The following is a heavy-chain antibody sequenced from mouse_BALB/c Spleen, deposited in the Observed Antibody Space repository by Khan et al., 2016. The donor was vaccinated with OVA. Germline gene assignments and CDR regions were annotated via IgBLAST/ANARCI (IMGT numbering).Heavy chain of an antibody. V-gene: IGHV1-87*01. J-gene: IGHJ4*01. CDR1: GYTFTSYW. CDR3: ARLYRYDYYAMDY. D-gene: IGHD2-14*01. Sequence: QVQLQQSGAELARPGASVKLSCKASGYTFTSYWMQWVKQRPGQGLEWIGAIYPGDGDTRYTQKFKGKATLTADKSSSTAYMQLSSLASEDSAVXYWARLYRYDYYAMDYWGQGTSVTVSS. CDR2: IYPGDGDT.